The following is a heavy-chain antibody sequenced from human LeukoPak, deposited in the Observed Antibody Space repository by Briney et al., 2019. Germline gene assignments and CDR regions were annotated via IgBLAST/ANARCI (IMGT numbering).Heavy chain of an antibody. CDR2: IIPILGIA. Sequence: SVKVSCKASGGTFGSYAISWVRQAPGQGLEWMGRIIPILGIANYAQKFQGRVTITADKSTSTAYMELSSLRSEDTAVYYCARLVGATRNFDYWGQGTLVTVSS. CDR1: GGTFGSYA. V-gene: IGHV1-69*04. D-gene: IGHD1-26*01. CDR3: ARLVGATRNFDY. J-gene: IGHJ4*02.